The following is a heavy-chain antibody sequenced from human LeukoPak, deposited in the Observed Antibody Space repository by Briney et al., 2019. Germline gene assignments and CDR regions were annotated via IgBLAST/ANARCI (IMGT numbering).Heavy chain of an antibody. CDR3: AREWQGGYSYGYSA. V-gene: IGHV3-33*08. CDR2: ISYGGGNK. Sequence: GRSLRLSCAASGFTFSSYGMHWVRQAPGKGLEWVAVISYGGGNKYYADSVKGRFTISRDNSKNTLYLQMNSLRAEDTAVYYCAREWQGGYSYGYSAWGQGTLVTVSS. D-gene: IGHD5-18*01. CDR1: GFTFSSYG. J-gene: IGHJ4*02.